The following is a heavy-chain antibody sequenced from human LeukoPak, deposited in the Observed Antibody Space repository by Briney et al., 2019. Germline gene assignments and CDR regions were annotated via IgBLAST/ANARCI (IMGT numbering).Heavy chain of an antibody. V-gene: IGHV3-23*01. Sequence: GGSVRLSCAASGFTFSSFAMSWVRQAPGKGLEWVSSMNGSGGRTKHADSVKGRFTISRDNSKNTLYLQMNRLRAEDTAVYYCAKDLISGDDYSIWTFDNWGQGTLVTLSS. D-gene: IGHD4-11*01. CDR3: AKDLISGDDYSIWTFDN. J-gene: IGHJ4*02. CDR2: MNGSGGRT. CDR1: GFTFSSFA.